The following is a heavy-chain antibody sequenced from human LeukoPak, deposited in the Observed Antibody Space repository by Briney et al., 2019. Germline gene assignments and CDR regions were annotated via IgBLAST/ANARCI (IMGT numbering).Heavy chain of an antibody. J-gene: IGHJ4*02. V-gene: IGHV3-33*06. Sequence: GGSLRRSCAASKFTFSHYGMHWVRQAPGKGLQWVAVIWSDGTNQYYADSVKGRFTISRDNSNKMVYLQMNSLRADDTGVYYCAKDAQRGFDYSNSLEYWGQGALVIASS. D-gene: IGHD4-11*01. CDR1: KFTFSHYG. CDR3: AKDAQRGFDYSNSLEY. CDR2: IWSDGTNQ.